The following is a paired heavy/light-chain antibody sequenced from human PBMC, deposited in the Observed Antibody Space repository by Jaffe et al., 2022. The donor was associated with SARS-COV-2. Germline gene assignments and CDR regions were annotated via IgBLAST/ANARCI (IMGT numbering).Heavy chain of an antibody. CDR3: ARHPGDWRSYWSAPDGYYIMDI. J-gene: IGHJ6*02. Sequence: QLQLQESGPGLVKPSETLSLTCTVYGGSVSTSDYYWGWIRQPPGKGLEWIGTSYYSGSSYYNPSLKSRVTISVDTSKNQFSLKLSSVTAADTAVYYCARHPGDWRSYWSAPDGYYIMDIWGQGTTVTVS. V-gene: IGHV4-39*01. CDR1: GGSVSTSDYY. D-gene: IGHD3-3*01. CDR2: SYYSGSS.
Light chain of an antibody. V-gene: IGLV3-19*01. CDR2: GRN. J-gene: IGLJ3*02. Sequence: SSELTQDPAVSVALGQTVRITCQGDSLRNHHASWYQQKPGQAPVLVVYGRNNRPSGIPDRFSGSSSGNTASLTITGAQAEDEADYFCNARDSSDYLLVFGGGTKLTVL. CDR1: SLRNHH. CDR3: NARDSSDYLLV.